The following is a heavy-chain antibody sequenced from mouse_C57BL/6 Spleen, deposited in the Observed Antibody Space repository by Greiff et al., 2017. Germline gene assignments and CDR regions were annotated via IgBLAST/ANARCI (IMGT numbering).Heavy chain of an antibody. J-gene: IGHJ2*01. CDR3: ARYITDYFDY. Sequence: DVQLQESGGGLVQPGGSLSLSCAASGFTFTDYYMSWVRQPPGKALEWLGFIRNKANGYTTEYSASVKGRFTISRDNSQSILYLQMNALRAEDSATYYCARYITDYFDYWGQGTTLTVSS. CDR2: IRNKANGYTT. CDR1: GFTFTDYY. V-gene: IGHV7-3*01.